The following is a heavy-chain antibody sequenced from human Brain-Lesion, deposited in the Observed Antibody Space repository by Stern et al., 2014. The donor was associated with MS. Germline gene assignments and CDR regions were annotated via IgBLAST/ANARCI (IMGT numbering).Heavy chain of an antibody. V-gene: IGHV4-61*02. CDR1: GGSISSGGYY. CDR3: ARGRVVPGFQYYATDV. Sequence: VQLEESGPGLVKPSQTLSLSCTVSGGSISSGGYYWSWIRQPAGKGLEWIGRIFNSGSTSHNPSLKSRVTISIDPSKNQFPLRLNSMTAADTAVYYCARGRVVPGFQYYATDVWGQGTTVIVSS. J-gene: IGHJ6*02. D-gene: IGHD2-2*01. CDR2: IFNSGST.